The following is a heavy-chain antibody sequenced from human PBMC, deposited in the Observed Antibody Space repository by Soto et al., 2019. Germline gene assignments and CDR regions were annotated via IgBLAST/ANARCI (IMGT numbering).Heavy chain of an antibody. D-gene: IGHD6-6*01. V-gene: IGHV1-3*01. J-gene: IGHJ3*02. CDR3: ARDRRRAEMAFDI. CDR2: INAGNGNT. Sequence: GASVKVSCKASGYTFTSYAMHWVRQAPGQRLEWMGWINAGNGNTKYSQKFQGRVTITRDTSASTAYMELSSLRSEDTAVYYCARDRRRAEMAFDIWGQGTMVTVSS. CDR1: GYTFTSYA.